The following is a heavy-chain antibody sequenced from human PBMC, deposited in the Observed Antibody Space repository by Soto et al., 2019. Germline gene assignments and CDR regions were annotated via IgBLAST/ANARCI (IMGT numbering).Heavy chain of an antibody. CDR2: INHSGST. Sequence: PSETLSLTCAVYGGSFSGYYWSWIRQPPGKGLEWIGEINHSGSTNYNPSLKSRVTISVDTSKNQFSLKLSSVTAADTAVYYCARVLGGDYASSFFDAFDIWGQGTMVTVSS. CDR3: ARVLGGDYASSFFDAFDI. V-gene: IGHV4-34*01. D-gene: IGHD4-17*01. CDR1: GGSFSGYY. J-gene: IGHJ3*02.